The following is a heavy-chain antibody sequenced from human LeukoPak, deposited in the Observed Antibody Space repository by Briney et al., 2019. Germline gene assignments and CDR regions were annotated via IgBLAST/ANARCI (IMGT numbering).Heavy chain of an antibody. V-gene: IGHV3-30*02. CDR2: IRYDGSNK. D-gene: IGHD4-23*01. CDR1: GFTFSSYG. J-gene: IGHJ4*02. Sequence: GGSLRLSCAASGFTFSSYGMHWVRQAPGKGQEWVAFIRYDGSNKYYADSVKGRFTISRDNSKNTLYLQMNSLRAEDTAVYYCAKENTVVTRFSGYYFDYWGQGTLVTVSS. CDR3: AKENTVVTRFSGYYFDY.